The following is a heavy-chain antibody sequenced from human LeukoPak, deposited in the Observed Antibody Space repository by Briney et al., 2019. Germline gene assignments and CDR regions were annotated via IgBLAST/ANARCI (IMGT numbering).Heavy chain of an antibody. CDR2: ISYSGTT. Sequence: SETLSLTCTVSGGSISSYYWSWIRQSPGKGLEWIGYISYSGTTNYNPSLKSRVTISVAPSKNQFSLRLTSVTAADTAVYYCARAVAGSTAFDFWGLGTLVTVSS. CDR1: GGSISSYY. CDR3: ARAVAGSTAFDF. D-gene: IGHD6-19*01. V-gene: IGHV4-59*12. J-gene: IGHJ4*02.